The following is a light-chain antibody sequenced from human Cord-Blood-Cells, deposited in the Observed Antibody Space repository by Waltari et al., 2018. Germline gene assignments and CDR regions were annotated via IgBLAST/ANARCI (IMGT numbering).Light chain of an antibody. J-gene: IGLJ3*02. CDR2: AGS. CDR3: CSYAGSSTSWV. CDR1: RSAVGSYNL. Sequence: QSALTQPASVSGSPGQSLTLSSTGTRSAVGSYNLVSWYQQNPGKAPKLLIYAGSKRPSGVSNRFSCSKSGNTASLTISGLQAEDEADYYCCSYAGSSTSWVFGGGTKLTVL. V-gene: IGLV2-23*01.